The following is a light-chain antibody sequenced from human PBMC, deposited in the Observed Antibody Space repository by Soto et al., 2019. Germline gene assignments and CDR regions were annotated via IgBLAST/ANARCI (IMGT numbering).Light chain of an antibody. V-gene: IGKV1-33*01. CDR1: DDISNY. CDR2: DAS. J-gene: IGKJ3*01. CDR3: QQYANLPLT. Sequence: DIQMTQSPSSLSASVGDRVTITCQASDDISNYLNWYQQKPGKAPKVLIYDASHLESGVPSRFSGGGSGTELTFTINSLQAEDIGTYYCQQYANLPLTFGPGTKVDIK.